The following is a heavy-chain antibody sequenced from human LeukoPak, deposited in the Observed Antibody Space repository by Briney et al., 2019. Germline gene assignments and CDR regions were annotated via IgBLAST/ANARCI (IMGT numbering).Heavy chain of an antibody. CDR2: IKEDGSVT. V-gene: IGHV3-7*01. Sequence: GGSLRLSCSASGFTFSSSWMSWVRQAPGKGLEWVANIKEDGSVTQYVASVKGRFTISRGNGKNSLYLQMNSLRVEDTAVYYCARDLTILSAFDIWGQGTMVTVSS. D-gene: IGHD3-3*01. J-gene: IGHJ3*02. CDR3: ARDLTILSAFDI. CDR1: GFTFSSSW.